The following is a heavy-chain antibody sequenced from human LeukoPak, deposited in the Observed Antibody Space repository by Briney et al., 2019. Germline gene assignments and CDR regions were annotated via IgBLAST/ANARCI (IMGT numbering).Heavy chain of an antibody. D-gene: IGHD5-12*01. V-gene: IGHV4-30-4*01. Sequence: PSETLSLTCTVSGGSISSGDYYWSWIRQPPGKGLEWIGYIYYSGSTYYNPSLKSRVTISVDTSKNQFSLKLSSVTAADTAVYYCARVRDSGYPDYWGQGTLVAVSS. J-gene: IGHJ4*02. CDR3: ARVRDSGYPDY. CDR1: GGSISSGDYY. CDR2: IYYSGST.